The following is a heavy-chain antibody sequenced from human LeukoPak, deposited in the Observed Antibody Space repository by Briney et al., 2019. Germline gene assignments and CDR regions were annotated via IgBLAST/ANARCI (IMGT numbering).Heavy chain of an antibody. CDR3: ARVSGSYHDAFDI. V-gene: IGHV3-53*01. CDR2: IYSGGST. D-gene: IGHD1-26*01. CDR1: GFTVSSNY. J-gene: IGHJ3*02. Sequence: GGSLRLSCAASGFTVSSNYMSWVRQAPGKGLEWVSVIYSGGSTYYADSVKGRFTISRDNSKNTLYLQMNSLRAEDTAVYHCARVSGSYHDAFDIWGQGTMVTVSS.